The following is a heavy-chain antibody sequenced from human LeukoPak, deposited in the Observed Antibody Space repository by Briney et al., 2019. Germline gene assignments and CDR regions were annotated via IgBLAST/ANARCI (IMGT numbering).Heavy chain of an antibody. CDR1: GFTFSGYT. D-gene: IGHD3-22*01. V-gene: IGHV3-30*01. Sequence: GRSLRLSCAASGFTFSGYTMHWVRQAPGKGLEWVAVISSDGTNKYYADSVKGRFTISRDNYKNTLYLQMNSLRAEDTAVYYCARDPGNYYDSSGFYYGWGQGTLVTVSS. CDR3: ARDPGNYYDSSGFYYG. CDR2: ISSDGTNK. J-gene: IGHJ4*02.